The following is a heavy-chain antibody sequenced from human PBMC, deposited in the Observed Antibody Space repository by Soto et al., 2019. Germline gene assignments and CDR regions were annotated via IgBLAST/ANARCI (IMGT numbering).Heavy chain of an antibody. V-gene: IGHV3-23*01. CDR2: ISGSGGST. CDR1: GFTFSSYA. Sequence: PGGSLRLSCAASGFTFSSYALSWVRQAPGKGLEWVSAISGSGGSTYYAHSVKGRFTISRDNSKNTLYLQINSLRAEYTAVYYCANHFYVDYYYGMDVWGQGTTVTVSS. CDR3: ANHFYVDYYYGMDV. D-gene: IGHD3-16*01. J-gene: IGHJ6*02.